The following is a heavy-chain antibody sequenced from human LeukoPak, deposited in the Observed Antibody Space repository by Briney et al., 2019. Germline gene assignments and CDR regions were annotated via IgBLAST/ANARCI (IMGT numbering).Heavy chain of an antibody. J-gene: IGHJ4*02. CDR2: INPTSGGT. Sequence: GASVKVSCKASGYTFTGYYLHWVRQAPGQGLEWMGWINPTSGGTNYAQKFQDRVTMARDTSISTAYMELSRLRSDDTAVYYCARSPHILTGENFDYWGQGTLVTVSS. V-gene: IGHV1-2*02. D-gene: IGHD3-9*01. CDR3: ARSPHILTGENFDY. CDR1: GYTFTGYY.